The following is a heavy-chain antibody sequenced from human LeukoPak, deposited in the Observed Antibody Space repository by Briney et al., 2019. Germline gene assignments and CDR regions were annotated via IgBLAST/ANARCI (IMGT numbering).Heavy chain of an antibody. CDR1: GFTFRDYS. V-gene: IGHV3-21*01. CDR3: VRDFMGMGGTTAYLHY. D-gene: IGHD1-26*01. J-gene: IGHJ1*01. Sequence: PGGSLRLSCAASGFTFRDYSMNWVRQAPGKGLEGVSSISRNSRHVYYGGSVWGRFTISRDDARDFLFLEMNSLRADDMAVYYCVRDFMGMGGTTAYLHYWGQGTLVTVSS. CDR2: ISRNSRHV.